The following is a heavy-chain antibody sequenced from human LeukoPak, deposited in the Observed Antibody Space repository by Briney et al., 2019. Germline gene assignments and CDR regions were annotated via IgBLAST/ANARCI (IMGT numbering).Heavy chain of an antibody. D-gene: IGHD6-13*01. Sequence: PGGSLRLSCEASGFTFSSNWMTWVRQAPGQGLEGVANIKQDGNDKYYLDSVKGRFTISRDNAKNSLYLQMNSLRAEDTAVYYCAGVWGIAAAGGEIEYWGQGTLVTVSS. J-gene: IGHJ4*02. V-gene: IGHV3-7*02. CDR3: AGVWGIAAAGGEIEY. CDR2: IKQDGNDK. CDR1: GFTFSSNW.